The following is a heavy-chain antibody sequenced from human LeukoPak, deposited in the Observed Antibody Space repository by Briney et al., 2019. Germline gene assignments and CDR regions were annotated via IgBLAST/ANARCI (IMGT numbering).Heavy chain of an antibody. CDR2: IYPGDSDT. Sequence: GESLKIFCKGSGYTFTSYWIGWVRHMPGKGLEWMGIIYPGDSDTRYSPSFQGQVSISVDKSISTAYLQWSSLKASDTAMYYCARRGSGWYVDYWGQGTLVTVSS. CDR1: GYTFTSYW. J-gene: IGHJ4*02. CDR3: ARRGSGWYVDY. D-gene: IGHD6-19*01. V-gene: IGHV5-51*01.